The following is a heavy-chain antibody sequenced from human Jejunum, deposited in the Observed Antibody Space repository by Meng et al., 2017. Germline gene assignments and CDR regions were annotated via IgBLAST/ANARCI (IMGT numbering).Heavy chain of an antibody. D-gene: IGHD1-26*01. CDR2: MNPNNGDT. V-gene: IGHV1-2*06. CDR3: AKDEGTTTAFDH. Sequence: QVHLVQSGAEVKKPGASVRVSCEASGSTFTAYYVHWVRQAPGQGLEWMGRMNPNNGDTNYAQKFQGRVTMTRATSTAYMDLSSLTSDDTAVYYCAKDEGTTTAFDHWGQGTLVTVSS. CDR1: GSTFTAYY. J-gene: IGHJ4*02.